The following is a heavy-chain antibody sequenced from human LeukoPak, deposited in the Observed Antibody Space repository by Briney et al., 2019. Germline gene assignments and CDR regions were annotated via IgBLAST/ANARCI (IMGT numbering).Heavy chain of an antibody. Sequence: PGGSLRLSCAASGFTFSSYSMNWVRQAPGKGLEWVSSISSSSSYIYYADSVKGRFTISRDNAKNSLYLQMNSLRAEDTAVYYCARHKQRGNDYVWGSYRYTKEFDYWGQGTLVTVSS. CDR2: ISSSSSYI. J-gene: IGHJ4*02. CDR3: ARHKQRGNDYVWGSYRYTKEFDY. CDR1: GFTFSSYS. V-gene: IGHV3-21*01. D-gene: IGHD3-16*02.